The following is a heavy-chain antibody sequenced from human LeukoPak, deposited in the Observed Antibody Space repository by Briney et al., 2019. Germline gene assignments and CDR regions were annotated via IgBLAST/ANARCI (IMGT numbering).Heavy chain of an antibody. J-gene: IGHJ4*02. CDR1: GFTFSSYG. CDR2: ISGSGGST. D-gene: IGHD6-19*01. V-gene: IGHV3-23*01. Sequence: GGSLRLSCAASGFTFSSYGMSWVRQAPGKGLEWVSAISGSGGSTYYADSVKSRFTISRDNSKNTLYLQMNSLRAEDTAVYYCARPGSAGRFFDYWGQGTLVTVSS. CDR3: ARPGSAGRFFDY.